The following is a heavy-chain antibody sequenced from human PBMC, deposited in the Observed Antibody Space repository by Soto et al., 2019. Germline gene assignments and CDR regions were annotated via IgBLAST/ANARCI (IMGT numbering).Heavy chain of an antibody. Sequence: QVQLVQSGAEVKKPGASVKVSCKASGYTFTSYGISWVRQAPGQGLEWMGWISAYNGNTNYAQKLQGRVTMTTDTTTSTAYRELRSLRSDDTAVSYCTSRGGGQSYYYYGMDVWGQGTTVTVSS. CDR2: ISAYNGNT. D-gene: IGHD3-10*01. V-gene: IGHV1-18*01. CDR1: GYTFTSYG. J-gene: IGHJ6*02. CDR3: TSRGGGQSYYYYGMDV.